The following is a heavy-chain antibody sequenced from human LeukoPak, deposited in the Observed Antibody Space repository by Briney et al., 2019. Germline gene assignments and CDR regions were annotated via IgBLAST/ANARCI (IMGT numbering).Heavy chain of an antibody. D-gene: IGHD5-18*01. CDR3: VSPREFSYGYFDY. Sequence: SETLSLTCTVSGGSISSSSAYWGWIRQPSGKGLEWIGSIYYSKNTYYNPSLKSRVTISADTSKNQFSLTLGSVSATDTAVYYCVSPREFSYGYFDYWGQGTLVTVSS. V-gene: IGHV4-39*01. CDR2: IYYSKNT. J-gene: IGHJ4*02. CDR1: GGSISSSSAY.